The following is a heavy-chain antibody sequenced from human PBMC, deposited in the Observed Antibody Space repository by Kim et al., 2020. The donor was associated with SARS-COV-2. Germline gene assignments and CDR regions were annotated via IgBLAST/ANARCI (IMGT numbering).Heavy chain of an antibody. CDR3: ARDGPRGCSGGSCYSRSFDY. J-gene: IGHJ4*02. V-gene: IGHV3-66*02. CDR1: GFTVSSNY. D-gene: IGHD2-15*01. Sequence: GGSLRLSCAASGFTVSSNYMSWVRQAPGKGLEWVSVIYSGGSTYYADSVKGRFTISRDNSKNTLYLQMNSLRAEDTAVYYCARDGPRGCSGGSCYSRSFDYWGQGTLVTVSS. CDR2: IYSGGST.